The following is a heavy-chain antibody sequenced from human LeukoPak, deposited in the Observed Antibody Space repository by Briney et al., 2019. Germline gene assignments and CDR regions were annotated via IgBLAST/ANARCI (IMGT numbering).Heavy chain of an antibody. Sequence: ASVKVSCKASGYTFTSYGISWVRQAPGQGLEWMGWISAYNGSTNYAQKLQGRVTMTTDTSTSTAYMELRSLRSDDTAVYYCARDKPLWFGELLSPAADAFDIWGQGTMVTVSS. CDR3: ARDKPLWFGELLSPAADAFDI. CDR1: GYTFTSYG. CDR2: ISAYNGST. J-gene: IGHJ3*02. V-gene: IGHV1-18*01. D-gene: IGHD3-10*01.